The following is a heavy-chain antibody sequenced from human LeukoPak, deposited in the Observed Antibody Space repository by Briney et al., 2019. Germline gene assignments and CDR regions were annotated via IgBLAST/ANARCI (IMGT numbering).Heavy chain of an antibody. CDR1: GGSISSYY. V-gene: IGHV4-4*07. J-gene: IGHJ4*02. CDR2: IYTSGST. D-gene: IGHD6-19*01. CDR3: ARARGIAVAGPPYYFDY. Sequence: PSETLSLTCTVSGGSISSYYWSWIRQPAGKGLEWIGRIYTSGSTNYNPSLKSRVTMSVDTSKNQFSLKLSSVTAADTAVYYCARARGIAVAGPPYYFDYWGQGTLVTVSS.